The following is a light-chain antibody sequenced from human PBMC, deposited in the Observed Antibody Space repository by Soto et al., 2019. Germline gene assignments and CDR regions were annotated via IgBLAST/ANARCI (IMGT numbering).Light chain of an antibody. CDR2: AAS. J-gene: IGKJ2*01. CDR1: QSLTSH. Sequence: DIQLTQSPSSLSASAGDRVTITCRASQSLTSHLTWYQQKPGEAPKLLIYAASSLQSGVPSRFRGSGSGTDFTLTITSLQPEDFATYYCQQSFSPPYTFGQGTKLEIK. CDR3: QQSFSPPYT. V-gene: IGKV1-39*01.